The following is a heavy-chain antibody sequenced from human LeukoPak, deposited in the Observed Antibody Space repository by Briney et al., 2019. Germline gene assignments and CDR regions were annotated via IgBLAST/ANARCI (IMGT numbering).Heavy chain of an antibody. V-gene: IGHV3-23*01. CDR2: ISGSAGST. CDR3: AKALTLGFDWSPLDY. Sequence: GGLRLSCTASGFTFRNYAVSWVRQSPGKGLEWVSAISGSAGSTYYADSVKGRFTISRDSSKNTLYLQMNSLRAEDTAVYYCAKALTLGFDWSPLDYWGQGTLVTVSS. CDR1: GFTFRNYA. J-gene: IGHJ4*02. D-gene: IGHD3-9*01.